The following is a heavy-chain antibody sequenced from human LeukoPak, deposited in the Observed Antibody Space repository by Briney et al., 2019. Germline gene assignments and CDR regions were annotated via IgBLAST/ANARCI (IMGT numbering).Heavy chain of an antibody. V-gene: IGHV1-18*01. D-gene: IGHD6-6*01. CDR2: ISAYNCNT. J-gene: IGHJ4*02. CDR3: ARDRSIAARPRSSPFDY. CDR1: GYTFTSYG. Sequence: ASVKVSCKASGYTFTSYGISWVRQAPGQGLEWMGWISAYNCNTNYAQKLQGRVTMTTDTSSSTAYMELRSLRSDDTAVYYCARDRSIAARPRSSPFDYWGQGTLVTVSS.